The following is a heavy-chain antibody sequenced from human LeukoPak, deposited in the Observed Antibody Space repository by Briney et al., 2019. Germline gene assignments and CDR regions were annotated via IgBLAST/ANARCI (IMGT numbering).Heavy chain of an antibody. D-gene: IGHD3-22*01. CDR1: GGTFSSYA. CDR3: ARDRIRVGDYYDSSGYPEYFQH. CDR2: IIPILGIA. J-gene: IGHJ1*01. Sequence: SVKVSCKASGGTFSSYAISWVRQAPGQGLEWMGRIIPILGIANYAQKFQGRVTITADKSTSTAYMELSSLRSEDTAVYYCARDRIRVGDYYDSSGYPEYFQHWGQGTLVTVSS. V-gene: IGHV1-69*04.